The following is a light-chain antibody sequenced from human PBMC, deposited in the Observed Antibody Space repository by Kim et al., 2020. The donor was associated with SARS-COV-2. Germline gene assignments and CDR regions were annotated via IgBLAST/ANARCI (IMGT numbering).Light chain of an antibody. CDR2: HAS. CDR1: QSVSSSY. CDR3: QQYGNSPIT. J-gene: IGKJ5*01. V-gene: IGKV3-20*01. Sequence: PPGERATLSCRASQSVSSSYLAWYQQKPGQAPRLLIYHASSRATGIPDRFSGSGSGTDFTLTISRLEPEDFAVYHCQQYGNSPITFGQGTRLEIK.